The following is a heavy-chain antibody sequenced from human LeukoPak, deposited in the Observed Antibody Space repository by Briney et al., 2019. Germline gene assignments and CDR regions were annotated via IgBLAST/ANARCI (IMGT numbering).Heavy chain of an antibody. D-gene: IGHD3/OR15-3a*01. CDR1: GGSFSGYY. Sequence: SETLSLTCAVYGGSFSGYYWSWIRQPPGKWLEWIGRIYTSGSTNYNPSLKSRVTISVDTSKNQFSLKLTSVTAADTAVYYCARGPSGRTGYIIDYWGQGTLVTVSS. V-gene: IGHV4-59*10. CDR2: IYTSGST. CDR3: ARGPSGRTGYIIDY. J-gene: IGHJ4*02.